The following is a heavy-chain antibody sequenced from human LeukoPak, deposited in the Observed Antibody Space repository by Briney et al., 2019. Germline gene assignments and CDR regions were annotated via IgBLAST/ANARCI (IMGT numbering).Heavy chain of an antibody. CDR3: ARGKAAAGYSYGPDY. CDR1: GFTYSDYY. Sequence: GGSLRLSCSASGFTYSDYYMSWIRQAPGKGLEWVSYISSSSSYTNYADSVKGRFTISRDNAKNSLYLQMNSLRAEDTAVYYCARGKAAAGYSYGPDYWGQGTLVTVSS. J-gene: IGHJ4*02. V-gene: IGHV3-11*06. D-gene: IGHD5-18*01. CDR2: ISSSSSYT.